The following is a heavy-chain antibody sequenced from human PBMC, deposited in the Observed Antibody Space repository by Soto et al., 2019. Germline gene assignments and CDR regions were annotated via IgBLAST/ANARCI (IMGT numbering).Heavy chain of an antibody. CDR2: IYYSGST. Sequence: QVQLQESGPGLVKPSETLSLTCTVSGGSISSYYWSWIRQPPGKGLEWIGYIYYSGSTNYNPSLKRRVTISVDTSKNQFSLKLSSVTAADTAVYYCARGCSGGSCHDNWFDPWGQGTLVTVSS. CDR3: ARGCSGGSCHDNWFDP. D-gene: IGHD2-15*01. CDR1: GGSISSYY. J-gene: IGHJ5*02. V-gene: IGHV4-59*01.